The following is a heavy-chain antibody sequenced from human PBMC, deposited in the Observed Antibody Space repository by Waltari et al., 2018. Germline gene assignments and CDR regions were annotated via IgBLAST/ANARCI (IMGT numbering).Heavy chain of an antibody. CDR3: ARDPAVAGVYYFDY. D-gene: IGHD6-19*01. V-gene: IGHV3-7*01. CDR2: IKQDGSEK. J-gene: IGHJ4*02. CDR1: GFTFSSYW. Sequence: EVQLVESGGGLVQPGGSLRLSCAASGFTFSSYWMSWVRQAPGKGLEWVANIKQDGSEKYYVDSVKGRFTISRDNAKNSLYLQMNSLRAEDTAVYYCARDPAVAGVYYFDYWGQGTLVTVSS.